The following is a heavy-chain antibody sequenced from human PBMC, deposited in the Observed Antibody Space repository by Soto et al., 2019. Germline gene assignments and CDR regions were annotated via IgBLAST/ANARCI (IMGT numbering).Heavy chain of an antibody. CDR2: IYQSGVT. CDR1: GDSYSISTYS. J-gene: IGHJ6*02. CDR3: ARVGSGWEDYYYYYGMDV. Sequence: SETLSLTCNMSGDSYSISTYSWSWIRQPPGKALQWIGFIYQSGVTSYNPSLASRVSISLDRSNNQCSLKLKSVTAADTAVYYCARVGSGWEDYYYYYGMDVWGQGTTVTVSS. D-gene: IGHD6-19*01. V-gene: IGHV4-30-2*01.